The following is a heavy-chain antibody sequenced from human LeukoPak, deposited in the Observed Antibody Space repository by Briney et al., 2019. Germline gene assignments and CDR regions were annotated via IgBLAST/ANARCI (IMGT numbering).Heavy chain of an antibody. J-gene: IGHJ4*02. CDR2: IRYDGSNK. D-gene: IGHD3-22*01. Sequence: PGGSLRLSCAASGFTFSNYGMSWVRQAPGKGLEWVAFIRYDGSNKYYADSVKGRVTISRDNSKNTLYLQMDSLRAEDTAVYYCAKDSTHYRVWDDYDSAGLTYWGQGTLVTVSS. CDR3: AKDSTHYRVWDDYDSAGLTY. CDR1: GFTFSNYG. V-gene: IGHV3-30*02.